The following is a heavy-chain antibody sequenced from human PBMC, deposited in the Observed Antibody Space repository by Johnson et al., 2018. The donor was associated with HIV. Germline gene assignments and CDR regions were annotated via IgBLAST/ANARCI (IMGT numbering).Heavy chain of an antibody. CDR1: GFTVISNY. CDR2: IYIGGST. J-gene: IGHJ3*02. V-gene: IGHV3-53*01. D-gene: IGHD5-12*01. Sequence: VQLVESGGGLVQPGGSLRLSCAVSGFTVISNYMTWVRQAPGTGLEWVSVIYIGGSTYYADSVKCRFTISRDNSKNTLYLQMNSLRAEDTSVYYRARFGYSGYEGDAFDIWGQGTMVTVSS. CDR3: ARFGYSGYEGDAFDI.